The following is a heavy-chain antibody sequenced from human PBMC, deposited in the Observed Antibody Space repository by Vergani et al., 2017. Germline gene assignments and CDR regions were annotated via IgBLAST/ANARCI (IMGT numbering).Heavy chain of an antibody. Sequence: EVQLLESGGGLVQPGGSLRLSCAASGFTFGSYAMSWVRQAPGKGLEWVSAISGSGGSTYYADSVKGRFTISRDNSKNTLYLQMNSLRAEDTAVYYCAKIPSVVGIVGPDGAAFDIWGQGTMVTVSS. V-gene: IGHV3-23*01. CDR1: GFTFGSYA. D-gene: IGHD1-26*01. CDR2: ISGSGGST. J-gene: IGHJ3*02. CDR3: AKIPSVVGIVGPDGAAFDI.